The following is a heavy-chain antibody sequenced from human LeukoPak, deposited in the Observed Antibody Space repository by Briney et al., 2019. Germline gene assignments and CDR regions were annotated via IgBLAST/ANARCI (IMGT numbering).Heavy chain of an antibody. CDR2: ISRTSNYI. V-gene: IGHV3-21*01. D-gene: IGHD1-26*01. CDR1: GFIFSDQN. Sequence: GGSLRLSCAASGFIFSDQNMNWVRQAPGKGLEWVSSISRTSNYIYYADSVKGRFTISRDNAKNSLYLQMNSLRAEDTAVYYCARDLIVGATRGYFQHWGQGTLVTVSS. J-gene: IGHJ1*01. CDR3: ARDLIVGATRGYFQH.